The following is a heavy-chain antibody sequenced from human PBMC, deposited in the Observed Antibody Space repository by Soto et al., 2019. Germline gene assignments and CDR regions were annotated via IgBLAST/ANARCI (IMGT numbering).Heavy chain of an antibody. CDR2: IQSGGPT. CDR3: AKEVATIMGKGYYGMDV. CDR1: GFTVSSKY. J-gene: IGHJ6*02. Sequence: GGSLRLSCAASGFTVSSKYMSWVRQAPGKGLEWVSLIQSGGPTYYADSVTGWVTMTRDTSISTAYMELSRLRSDDTAVYYFAKEVATIMGKGYYGMDVWGQGTTVTVSS. D-gene: IGHD5-12*01. V-gene: IGHV3-53*05.